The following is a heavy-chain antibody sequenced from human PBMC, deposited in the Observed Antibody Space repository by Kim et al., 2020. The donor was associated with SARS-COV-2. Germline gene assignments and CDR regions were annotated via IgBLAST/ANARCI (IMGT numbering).Heavy chain of an antibody. D-gene: IGHD3-22*01. CDR2: IYPGDSDT. J-gene: IGHJ6*02. V-gene: IGHV5-51*01. Sequence: GESLKISCKGSGYSFTSYWIGWVRQMPGKGLEWMGIIYPGDSDTRYSPSFQGQVTISADKSISTAYLQWSSLKASDTAMYYCARLPYYDSSGYYRTFGYYYYGMDVWGQGTTVTVSS. CDR1: GYSFTSYW. CDR3: ARLPYYDSSGYYRTFGYYYYGMDV.